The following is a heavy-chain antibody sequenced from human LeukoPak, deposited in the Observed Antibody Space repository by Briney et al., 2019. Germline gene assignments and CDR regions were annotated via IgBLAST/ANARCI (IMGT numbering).Heavy chain of an antibody. CDR3: ARGVEPLAANTLAY. D-gene: IGHD1-14*01. Sequence: GGSLRLSCAASGFTFGSYSMNWVRQAPGKWLEWISYISTSSSTIYYADSVQGRFTISRDNSKNTLYLEMNSLSPDDTAVYYCARGVEPLAANTLAYWGQGTLVTVSS. CDR1: GFTFGSYS. V-gene: IGHV3-48*01. CDR2: ISTSSSTI. J-gene: IGHJ4*02.